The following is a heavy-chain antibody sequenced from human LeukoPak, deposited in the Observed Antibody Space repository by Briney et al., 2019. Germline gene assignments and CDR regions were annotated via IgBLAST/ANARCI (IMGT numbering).Heavy chain of an antibody. J-gene: IGHJ4*02. CDR2: IKQDGSEK. D-gene: IGHD3-10*01. Sequence: GGSLRLSCAASGFTFSSYNMNWVRQAPGKGLEWVANIKQDGSEKYYVDSVKGRFTISRDNAKNSLYLQMNSLRAEDTAVYYCARVGGRSSGSPFDYWGQGTLVTVSS. CDR1: GFTFSSYN. CDR3: ARVGGRSSGSPFDY. V-gene: IGHV3-7*04.